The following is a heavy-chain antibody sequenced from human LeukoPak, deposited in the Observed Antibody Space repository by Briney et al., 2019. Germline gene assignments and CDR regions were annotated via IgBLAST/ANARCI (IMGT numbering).Heavy chain of an antibody. J-gene: IGHJ4*02. CDR3: AKVRESDTSGWYTFDY. CDR1: GFIFSPYE. D-gene: IGHD6-19*01. Sequence: QTGGSLRLSCAASGFIFSPYEMNWVRQAPGKGLEWVSYISRRGSTIDYADSVKGRFTISRDNSKDTLYLQVNSLRAEDTAVYYCAKVRESDTSGWYTFDYWGQGTLVTVSS. V-gene: IGHV3-48*03. CDR2: ISRRGSTI.